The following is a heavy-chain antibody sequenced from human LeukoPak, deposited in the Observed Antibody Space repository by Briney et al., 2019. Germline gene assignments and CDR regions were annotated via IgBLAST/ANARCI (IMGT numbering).Heavy chain of an antibody. CDR3: ARAMVRGVPLDY. CDR1: GFTVSSYS. J-gene: IGHJ4*02. V-gene: IGHV3-21*01. Sequence: GGSLRLSCAASGFTVSSYSMNWVRQAPGKGLEWVSSISSSSSYIYYADSVKGRFTISRDNAKNSLYLQMNSLRAEDTAVYYCARAMVRGVPLDYWGQGTLVTVSS. CDR2: ISSSSSYI. D-gene: IGHD3-10*01.